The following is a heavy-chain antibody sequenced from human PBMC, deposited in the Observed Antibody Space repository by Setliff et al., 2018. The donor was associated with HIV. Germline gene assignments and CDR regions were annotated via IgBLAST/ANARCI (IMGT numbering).Heavy chain of an antibody. CDR2: INSDSGGT. V-gene: IGHV1-2*06. CDR1: GYTFTNYY. J-gene: IGHJ4*02. Sequence: ASVKVSCKASGYTFTNYYIHWVRQAPGQGLEWMGRINSDSGGTDLAQTFQGRVTMTRDTSISTFYMEVTRLTSDDTAVYYCARDRGRYGDYRDFDYWGQGALVTVSS. D-gene: IGHD4-17*01. CDR3: ARDRGRYGDYRDFDY.